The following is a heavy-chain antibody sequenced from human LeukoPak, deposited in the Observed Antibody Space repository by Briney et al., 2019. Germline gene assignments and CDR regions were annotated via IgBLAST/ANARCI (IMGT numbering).Heavy chain of an antibody. D-gene: IGHD4-23*01. CDR1: GDSVSNSRAT. CDR2: TYYRSGWIT. Sequence: PSQTLSLTCAISGDSVSNSRATWNWIRQSPSRGLEWLGRTYYRSGWITGYGDSVKSRITINPDTSKNQFSLELDSVTPDDTAIYYCLREQHGGIWIDNWGQGSLVTVSS. V-gene: IGHV6-1*01. CDR3: LREQHGGIWIDN. J-gene: IGHJ4*02.